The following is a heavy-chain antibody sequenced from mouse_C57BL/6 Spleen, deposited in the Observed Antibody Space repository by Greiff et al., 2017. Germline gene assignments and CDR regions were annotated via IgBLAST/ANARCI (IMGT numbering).Heavy chain of an antibody. CDR3: AIRGSSGPFAY. V-gene: IGHV1-74*01. Sequence: QVQLQQPGAELVKPGASVKVSCKASGYTFTSYWMHWVKQRPGQGLEWIGRIHPSDSDTNYNQKFKGKATLTVDKSSSPAYMQLSSLTSEDSAVYYCAIRGSSGPFAYWGQGTLVTVSA. CDR2: IHPSDSDT. CDR1: GYTFTSYW. J-gene: IGHJ3*01. D-gene: IGHD3-2*02.